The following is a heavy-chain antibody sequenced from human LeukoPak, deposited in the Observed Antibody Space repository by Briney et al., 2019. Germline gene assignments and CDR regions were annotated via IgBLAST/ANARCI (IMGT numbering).Heavy chain of an antibody. V-gene: IGHV1-46*01. J-gene: IGHJ4*02. D-gene: IGHD6-6*01. Sequence: ASEKLSCTASGYFFTSYYMFWVRQAPGQGLGRMGIINPSGGNTNYAQKFQGRVTMTRDTSTSTVHMELSSLRSEDTAVYYCARAYSSSSPFDYWGQGTPVTVSS. CDR1: GYFFTSYY. CDR2: INPSGGNT. CDR3: ARAYSSSSPFDY.